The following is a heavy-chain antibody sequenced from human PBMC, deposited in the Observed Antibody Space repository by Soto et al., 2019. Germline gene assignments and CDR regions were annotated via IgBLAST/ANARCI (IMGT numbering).Heavy chain of an antibody. J-gene: IGHJ6*03. Sequence: SETLSLTCTASGGSISSYYWSWIRQPPGKGLEWIGYTYYSGSTNYNPSLKRRVTISVDTSKNQFSLKLSSVTAADAAVYYCAMDLGDFWSGYHDYYMDVWGKGTTVTVSS. CDR3: AMDLGDFWSGYHDYYMDV. CDR2: TYYSGST. D-gene: IGHD3-3*01. V-gene: IGHV4-59*01. CDR1: GGSISSYY.